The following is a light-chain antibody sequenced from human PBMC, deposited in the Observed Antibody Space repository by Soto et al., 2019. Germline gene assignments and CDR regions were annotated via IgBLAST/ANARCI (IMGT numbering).Light chain of an antibody. V-gene: IGKV3-20*01. CDR2: GAS. CDR1: QSVSSSF. Sequence: EIVLTQSPGTLSLSPGERATLSCRASQSVSSSFLAWYQQKPGQAPRLVIYGASSRATGIPDRFSGSGSGTDFTLTISRLEPEDVAVYYCQQYGNSPLTFGGGTKVEIK. CDR3: QQYGNSPLT. J-gene: IGKJ4*01.